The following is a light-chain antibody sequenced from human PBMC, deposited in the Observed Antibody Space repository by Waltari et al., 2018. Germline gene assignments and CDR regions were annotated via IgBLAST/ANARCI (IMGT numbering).Light chain of an antibody. V-gene: IGLV3-25*03. CDR1: TLATRY. Sequence: SSDLTQPPSVSVSPGQTARIPCSGATLATRYPYWYQRKPGQAPTLIIYKEKERPPGTPERFSGSRSGTTVTLTITGVQAEDEAEFFCQSVDSGRPWHVLFGGGTKLTVL. CDR2: KEK. CDR3: QSVDSGRPWHVL. J-gene: IGLJ2*01.